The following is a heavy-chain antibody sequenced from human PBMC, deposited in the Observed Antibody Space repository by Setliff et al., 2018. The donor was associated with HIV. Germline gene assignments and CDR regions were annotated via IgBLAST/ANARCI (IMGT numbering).Heavy chain of an antibody. J-gene: IGHJ4*02. CDR2: FIPILCKV. Sequence: ASVKVSCKASGISFSSYPISWVRQAPGQGLEWMGVFIPILCKVHYAQKFQGRVTITADESTSTAYMGLSSLKSEDTAVYYCARGGAVELWFRYFDFWGQGTLVTVSS. V-gene: IGHV1-69*10. CDR1: GISFSSYP. CDR3: ARGGAVELWFRYFDF. D-gene: IGHD3-16*02.